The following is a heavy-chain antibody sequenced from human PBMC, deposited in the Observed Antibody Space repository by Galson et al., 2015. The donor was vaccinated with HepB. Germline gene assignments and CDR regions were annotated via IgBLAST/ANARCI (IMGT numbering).Heavy chain of an antibody. D-gene: IGHD3-22*01. V-gene: IGHV3-15*01. CDR3: TTDSKRPGDQYDSSGYYFPDAFDI. Sequence: SLRLSCAASGFTFSNAWMSWVRQAPGKGLEWVGRIKSKTDGGTTDYAAPVKGRFTISRDDSKNTLYLQMNSLKTEDTAVYYCTTDSKRPGDQYDSSGYYFPDAFDIWGQGTMVTVSS. CDR1: GFTFSNAW. CDR2: IKSKTDGGTT. J-gene: IGHJ3*02.